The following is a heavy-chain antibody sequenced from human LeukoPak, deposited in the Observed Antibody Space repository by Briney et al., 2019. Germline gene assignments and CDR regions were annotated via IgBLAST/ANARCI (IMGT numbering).Heavy chain of an antibody. CDR3: AKSSGYDDYGYYYYYMDV. J-gene: IGHJ6*03. D-gene: IGHD4-17*01. CDR2: ISGSGGST. Sequence: GGSLRLSCAASGITFTNAWLTWVRQAPGKGLQWVSAISGSGGSTYYADSVKGRFTISRDNSKNTMYLQMNSLRAEDTAVYYCAKSSGYDDYGYYYYYMDVWGKGTTVTVSS. V-gene: IGHV3-23*01. CDR1: GITFTNAW.